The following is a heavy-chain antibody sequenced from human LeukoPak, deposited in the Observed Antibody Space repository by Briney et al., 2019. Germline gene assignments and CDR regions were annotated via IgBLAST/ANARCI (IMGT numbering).Heavy chain of an antibody. D-gene: IGHD3-10*02. CDR2: INPSGGST. CDR1: GYTFTSYY. V-gene: IGHV1-46*01. J-gene: IGHJ3*02. CDR3: ARGIVRGVIIRSGDASDI. Sequence: GASVKVSCKASGYTFTSYYMHWVRQAPGQGLEWMGIINPSGGSTSYAQKFQGRVTMTRDMSTSTVYMELSSLRSEDTAVYYCARGIVRGVIIRSGDASDIWGQGTMVTVSS.